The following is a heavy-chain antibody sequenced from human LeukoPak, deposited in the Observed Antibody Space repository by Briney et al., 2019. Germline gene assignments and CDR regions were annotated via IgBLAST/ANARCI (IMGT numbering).Heavy chain of an antibody. CDR1: GFTFSSYG. V-gene: IGHV3-30*02. CDR2: IHYDGTNE. J-gene: IGHJ4*02. D-gene: IGHD6-13*01. Sequence: GGPLRLSCAASGFTFSSYGMHWVRQAPGKGLEWVAFIHYDGTNEYYADSVKGRFTISRDNSKNTLYLQMNSLRAEDTAVYYCAKGPYSSSWTLSYWGQGTLVTVSS. CDR3: AKGPYSSSWTLSY.